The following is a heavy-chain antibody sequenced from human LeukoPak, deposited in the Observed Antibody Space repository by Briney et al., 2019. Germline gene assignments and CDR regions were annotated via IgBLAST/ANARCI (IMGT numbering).Heavy chain of an antibody. J-gene: IGHJ4*02. CDR3: AKDRGYGEHEPFES. CDR1: GFTFSDYA. V-gene: IGHV3-30*18. CDR2: ASHDEVGK. Sequence: GRSLRLPCVGSGFTFSDYAIHWVRQAPGKGLEWVAVASHDEVGKQFADSVRGRFTLSRDNSRDSVHLQMNRLRDEDTGVYYCAKDRGYGEHEPFESWGQGSLVTVSS. D-gene: IGHD4-17*01.